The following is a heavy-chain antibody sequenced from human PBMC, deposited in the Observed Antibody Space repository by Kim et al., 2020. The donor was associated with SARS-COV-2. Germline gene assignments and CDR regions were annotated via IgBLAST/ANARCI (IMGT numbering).Heavy chain of an antibody. CDR3: ARHDLRGESYDF. D-gene: IGHD3-3*01. J-gene: IGHJ4*02. CDR2: FHHSGVN. Sequence: SETLSLTCTVPGGSIIGYHWSWIRQAPGKGLEYIGYFHHSGVNNYNPSFKSRVTISVGTPDNQFSLRLNSVTAADTAAFYCARHDLRGESYDFWGQGTLV. CDR1: GGSIIGYH. V-gene: IGHV4-59*08.